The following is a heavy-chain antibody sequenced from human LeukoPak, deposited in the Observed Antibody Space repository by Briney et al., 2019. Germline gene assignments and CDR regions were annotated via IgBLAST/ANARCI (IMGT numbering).Heavy chain of an antibody. Sequence: GRSLRLSCAASGFTFSSYSMNWVRQAPGKGLEWVSSISSSSSYIYYADSVKGRFTISRDNAKNSLYLQMNSLRAEDTAVYYCATLFIGGGYCSSCLNWGQGTLVTVSS. CDR2: ISSSSSYI. J-gene: IGHJ4*02. CDR1: GFTFSSYS. CDR3: ATLFIGGGYCSSCLN. V-gene: IGHV3-21*01. D-gene: IGHD2-2*01.